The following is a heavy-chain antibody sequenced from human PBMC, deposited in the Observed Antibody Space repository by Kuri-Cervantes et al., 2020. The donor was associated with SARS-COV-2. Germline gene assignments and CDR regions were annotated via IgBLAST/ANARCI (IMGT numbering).Heavy chain of an antibody. CDR3: ARGRYSSYYYYYMDV. Sequence: GGSLRLSCAASGFTFSSYAMSWVRQAPGKGLEWVSAISGSGGSTYYADSVKGRFTISRDNSKNTLYLQMNSLRAEDTAVYYCARGRYSSYYYYYMDVWGKGTTVTVSS. CDR1: GFTFSSYA. D-gene: IGHD6-19*01. CDR2: ISGSGGST. J-gene: IGHJ6*03. V-gene: IGHV3-23*01.